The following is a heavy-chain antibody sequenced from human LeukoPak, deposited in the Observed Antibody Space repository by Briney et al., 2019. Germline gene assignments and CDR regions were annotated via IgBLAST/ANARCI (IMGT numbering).Heavy chain of an antibody. D-gene: IGHD3-22*01. Sequence: GGSLRLSCAASGFTFSSYSMTWVRQAPGKGLEWVSSISSSSSYIYYADSVKGRFTISRDNAKNSLYLQMNSLRAEDTAVYYCARVSYYYDSSGYYRSSYFDYWGQGTLVTVSS. CDR3: ARVSYYYDSSGYYRSSYFDY. J-gene: IGHJ4*02. V-gene: IGHV3-21*01. CDR1: GFTFSSYS. CDR2: ISSSSSYI.